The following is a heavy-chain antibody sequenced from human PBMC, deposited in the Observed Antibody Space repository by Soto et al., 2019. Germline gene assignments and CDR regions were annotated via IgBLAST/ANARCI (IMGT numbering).Heavy chain of an antibody. J-gene: IGHJ6*02. Sequence: GGSLRLSCAASGFTFSSYEMNWVRQAPGKGLEWASYISSSGSTIYYADSVKGRFTISRDNAKNSLYLQMNSLRAEDTAVYYCATTTVTDYYYGMDVWGQGTTVTVSS. CDR1: GFTFSSYE. V-gene: IGHV3-48*03. D-gene: IGHD4-17*01. CDR3: ATTTVTDYYYGMDV. CDR2: ISSSGSTI.